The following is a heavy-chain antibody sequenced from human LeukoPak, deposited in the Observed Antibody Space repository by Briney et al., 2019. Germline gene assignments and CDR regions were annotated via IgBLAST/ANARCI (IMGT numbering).Heavy chain of an antibody. Sequence: GGSLRLSCAAYGFIFSTYGMNWVRQAPGRGLEWVAYISSSSSTIYYVDSVKGRFTISRDNAKNSLYLQMDSLRAEDTAVYYCARCGTVSWSGYQYAPDIWGQGTMVTVSS. CDR1: GFIFSTYG. CDR3: ARCGTVSWSGYQYAPDI. V-gene: IGHV3-48*01. CDR2: ISSSSSTI. J-gene: IGHJ3*02. D-gene: IGHD3-3*01.